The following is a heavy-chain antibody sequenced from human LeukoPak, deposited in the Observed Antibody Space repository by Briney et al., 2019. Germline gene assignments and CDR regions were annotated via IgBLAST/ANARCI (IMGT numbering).Heavy chain of an antibody. V-gene: IGHV3-21*04. CDR2: ISSSSSYI. CDR3: ARPYCRSTSCYENYDY. CDR1: GFTFSSYS. Sequence: AGGSLRLSCAASGFTFSSYSMNWVRQAPGKGLEWVSAISSSSSYIYYADSVKGRFTISRDDAKNSLYLQMNSLRAEGTAVYYCARPYCRSTSCYENYDYWGQGTLVTVSS. D-gene: IGHD2-2*01. J-gene: IGHJ4*02.